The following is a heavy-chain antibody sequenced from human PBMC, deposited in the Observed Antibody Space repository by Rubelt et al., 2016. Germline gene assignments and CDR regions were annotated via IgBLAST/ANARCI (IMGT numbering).Heavy chain of an antibody. D-gene: IGHD6-6*01. J-gene: IGHJ4*02. CDR3: ARVGALAARKIYYFDY. Sequence: QVQLVQSGAEVKKPGASVKVSCKASGYTFTSYGISWVRQAPGQGLEWMGWISAYNRNPNYAQKLQGRGTSTTDTSTSTSYIELRSLRSDDTAVYYCARVGALAARKIYYFDYWGQGTLVTVSS. CDR2: ISAYNRNP. V-gene: IGHV1-18*01. CDR1: GYTFTSYG.